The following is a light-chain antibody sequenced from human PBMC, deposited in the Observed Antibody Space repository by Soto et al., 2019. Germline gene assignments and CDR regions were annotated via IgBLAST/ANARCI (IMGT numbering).Light chain of an antibody. CDR3: SSYTCSSTPLV. J-gene: IGLJ3*02. CDR1: SSDVGGYNY. Sequence: QSALTQPASVSGSPGQSITISCTGTSSDVGGYNYVSWYQQRPGKAPKLMIYDVTNRPSGVSNRFSGSKSGNTASLTISGLQAEDEADYYCSSYTCSSTPLVFGGGTKLTVL. V-gene: IGLV2-14*01. CDR2: DVT.